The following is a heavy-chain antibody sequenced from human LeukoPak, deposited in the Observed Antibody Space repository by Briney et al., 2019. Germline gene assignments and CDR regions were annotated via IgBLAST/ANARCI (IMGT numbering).Heavy chain of an antibody. CDR3: ARGLGLGAFDI. J-gene: IGHJ3*02. V-gene: IGHV1-69*13. Sequence: ASVKVSCKASGGTFSSSAISWVRQAPGQWLEWMGGIIPIFGTANYAQKFQGRVTITADESTSTAYMELSSLRSEDTAVYYCARGLGLGAFDIWGQGTMVTVSS. CDR2: IIPIFGTA. D-gene: IGHD3-22*01. CDR1: GGTFSSSA.